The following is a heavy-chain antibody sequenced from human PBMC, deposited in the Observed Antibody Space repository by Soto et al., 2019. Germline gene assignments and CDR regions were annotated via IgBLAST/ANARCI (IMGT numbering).Heavy chain of an antibody. D-gene: IGHD1-1*01. Sequence: QVQLVESGGGVFQPGSSLRLSVAASGSTFSNYALPWVGRAPGKGLEWVAGISYEGGNEYYADSEKGRFTISRDSPKNTLYLQMNSLRPEDTAVYYCVKGGTTSAFSTFDIWGRGTVVTVSS. CDR3: VKGGTTSAFSTFDI. V-gene: IGHV3-30*18. CDR2: ISYEGGNE. CDR1: GSTFSNYA. J-gene: IGHJ3*02.